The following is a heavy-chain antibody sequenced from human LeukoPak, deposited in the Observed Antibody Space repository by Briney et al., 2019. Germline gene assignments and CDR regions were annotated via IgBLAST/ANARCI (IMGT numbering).Heavy chain of an antibody. J-gene: IGHJ3*02. D-gene: IGHD3-22*01. CDR1: GYSFTSYW. V-gene: IGHV5-51*01. CDR2: IYPGDSDT. Sequence: GESLKISCKGSGYSFTSYWIGWVRQMPGKGLEWMGIIYPGDSDTRYSPSFQGQVTILADKSISTAYLQWSSLKASDTAMYYCARRQYDSSGYYDAFDIWGQGTMVTVSS. CDR3: ARRQYDSSGYYDAFDI.